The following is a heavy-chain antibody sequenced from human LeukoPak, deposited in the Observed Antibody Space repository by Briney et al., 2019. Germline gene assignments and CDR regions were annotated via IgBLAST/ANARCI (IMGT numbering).Heavy chain of an antibody. CDR1: GYTFTSYG. J-gene: IGHJ4*02. CDR3: ASLFAGGGDYYFDY. D-gene: IGHD2-21*01. Sequence: ASVKVSCKASGYTFTSYGISWVRQAPGQGLEWMGWISAYNGNTNYAQKLQGRVTMTTDTSTSTAYMELRSLISDDTAVYYCASLFAGGGDYYFDYWGQGTLVTVSS. CDR2: ISAYNGNT. V-gene: IGHV1-18*01.